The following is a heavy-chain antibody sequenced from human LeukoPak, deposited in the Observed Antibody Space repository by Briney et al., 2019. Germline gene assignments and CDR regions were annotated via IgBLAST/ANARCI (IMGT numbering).Heavy chain of an antibody. D-gene: IGHD6-13*01. J-gene: IGHJ4*02. Sequence: ASVKVSCKASGYTFTSYGISWVRQAPGQGLEWMGWISAYNGNTNYAQKFQGWVTMTRDTSISTAYMELSRLRSDDTAVYYCASSKVIAAAGDLDYWGQGTLVTVSS. CDR3: ASSKVIAAAGDLDY. V-gene: IGHV1-18*01. CDR2: ISAYNGNT. CDR1: GYTFTSYG.